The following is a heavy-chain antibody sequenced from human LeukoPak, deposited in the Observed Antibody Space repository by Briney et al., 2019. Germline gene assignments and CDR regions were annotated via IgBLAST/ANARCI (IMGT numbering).Heavy chain of an antibody. Sequence: GESLKISCKGSGYSFTSYWIGWVRQMPGKGLEWMGIIYPGDSDTRYSPSFQGQVTISADKSINTAYLQWSSLKASDGAMYYCARADEDYYFDYWGQGTLVTVSS. CDR3: ARADEDYYFDY. CDR2: IYPGDSDT. CDR1: GYSFTSYW. D-gene: IGHD3/OR15-3a*01. V-gene: IGHV5-51*01. J-gene: IGHJ4*02.